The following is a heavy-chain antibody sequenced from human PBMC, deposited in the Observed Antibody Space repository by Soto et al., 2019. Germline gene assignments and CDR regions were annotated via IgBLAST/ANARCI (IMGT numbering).Heavy chain of an antibody. V-gene: IGHV4-59*01. J-gene: IGHJ3*02. Sequence: SETLSLTCTVSGGSISSYYWSWIRQPPGKGLEWIGYIYCSGSTNYNPSLKSRVTISVDTSKNQFSLKLSSVTAADTAVYYCARIRFLEWLVDAFDIWRQGTMVTVSS. D-gene: IGHD3-3*01. CDR3: ARIRFLEWLVDAFDI. CDR1: GGSISSYY. CDR2: IYCSGST.